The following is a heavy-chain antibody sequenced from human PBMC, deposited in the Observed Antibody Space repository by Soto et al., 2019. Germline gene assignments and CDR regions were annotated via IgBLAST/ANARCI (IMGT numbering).Heavy chain of an antibody. CDR1: GFTFSSYG. V-gene: IGHV3-30*18. Sequence: GGSLRLSCAASGFTFSSYGMHWVRQAPGKGLEWVAVISYDGSNKYYADSVKGRFTISRDNSKNTLYLQMNSLRAEDTAVYYCAKSPRQYGSGSPLDYWGQGTLVTVSS. CDR3: AKSPRQYGSGSPLDY. CDR2: ISYDGSNK. D-gene: IGHD3-10*01. J-gene: IGHJ4*02.